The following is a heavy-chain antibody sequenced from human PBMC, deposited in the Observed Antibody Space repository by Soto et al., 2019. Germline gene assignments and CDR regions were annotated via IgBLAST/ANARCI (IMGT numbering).Heavy chain of an antibody. D-gene: IGHD6-19*01. V-gene: IGHV3-30*18. CDR2: ISYDGSNK. CDR3: AKGGYSRGWFTDY. J-gene: IGHJ4*02. CDR1: GFTFSSYG. Sequence: QVQLVESGGGVVQPGRSLRLSCAASGFTFSSYGMHWVRQAPGKGLEWVAVISYDGSNKYYADSVKGRFTISRDNSKNQLYRQINSLRGEDTAVYYCAKGGYSRGWFTDYWGQGTLVTVSS.